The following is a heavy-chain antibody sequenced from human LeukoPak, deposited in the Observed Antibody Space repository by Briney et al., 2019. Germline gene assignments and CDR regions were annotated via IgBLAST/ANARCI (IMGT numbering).Heavy chain of an antibody. CDR1: GFTFSSYG. J-gene: IGHJ4*02. CDR2: ISYDGSNK. CDR3: AKDNVAAAGRYFDY. Sequence: PGGSLRLSCAASGFTFSSYGMHWVRQAPGKGLEWVALISYDGSNKYFADSVKGRFTISRDNSKNTLYLQMHSLRAEDTAVYYCAKDNVAAAGRYFDYWGQGTLLTVSS. V-gene: IGHV3-30*18. D-gene: IGHD6-13*01.